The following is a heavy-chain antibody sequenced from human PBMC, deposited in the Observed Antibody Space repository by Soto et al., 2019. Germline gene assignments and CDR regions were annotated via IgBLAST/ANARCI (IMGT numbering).Heavy chain of an antibody. CDR1: GFSLSTDGMC. V-gene: IGHV2-70*11. J-gene: IGHJ1*01. CDR3: ARVWWFGEKEYFQN. CDR2: IDWKDDK. D-gene: IGHD2-21*01. Sequence: SGPTLVNPTQTLTLTCTISGFSLSTDGMCVSWIRQPPGKALEWLARIDWKDDKYYNTSLKTRLKISKDNSKNQAVLTMTKLDPADTATYYCARVWWFGEKEYFQNWGQGTLVTVSS.